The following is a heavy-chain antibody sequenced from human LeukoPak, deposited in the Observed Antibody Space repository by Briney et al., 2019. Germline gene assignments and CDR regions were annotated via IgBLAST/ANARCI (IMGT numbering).Heavy chain of an antibody. CDR2: INPYSGAT. CDR1: GYTFTGYY. V-gene: IGHV1-2*02. Sequence: GASVKVSCKASGYTFTGYYMHWVRQAPGQGLEWMGCINPYSGATNYAQKFQGRVTMTRDTSISTAYMDLSSLKSDDTAVYYCARAHIGNDLFIDYWGQGTLVTVSS. D-gene: IGHD2-21*01. CDR3: ARAHIGNDLFIDY. J-gene: IGHJ4*02.